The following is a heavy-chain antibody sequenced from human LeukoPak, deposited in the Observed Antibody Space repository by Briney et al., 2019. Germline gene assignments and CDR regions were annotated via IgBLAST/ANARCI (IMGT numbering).Heavy chain of an antibody. Sequence: GGSLRLSCAASGFTFSSFPMSWVRQAPGKGLEWVSAISGSGDNTYYADSVKGRFTISRDNSKNTLYLQMNSLRAEDTAVYYCAKAPAAGRYFDYWGQGTLVTVSS. J-gene: IGHJ4*02. V-gene: IGHV3-23*01. CDR3: AKAPAAGRYFDY. CDR1: GFTFSSFP. CDR2: ISGSGDNT. D-gene: IGHD6-13*01.